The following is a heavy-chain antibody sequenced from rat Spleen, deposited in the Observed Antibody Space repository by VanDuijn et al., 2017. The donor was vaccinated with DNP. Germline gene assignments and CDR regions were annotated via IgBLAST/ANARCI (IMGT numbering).Heavy chain of an antibody. Sequence: EVKLVASGGGLAQPGRSLKLSCAASGFIFSDYNMAWVRQAPREGLEWVATISYDGSSAHYRDSVKGRFTISSDNANSTLYLEMDGVRYEDTATYYCARPGYWGKGVMVTVSS. J-gene: IGHJ2*01. CDR2: ISYDGSSA. V-gene: IGHV5-7*01. CDR1: GFIFSDYN. CDR3: ARPGY.